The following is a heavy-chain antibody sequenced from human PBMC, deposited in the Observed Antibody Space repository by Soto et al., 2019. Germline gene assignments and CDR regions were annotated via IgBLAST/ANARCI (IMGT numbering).Heavy chain of an antibody. CDR2: INAGNGNT. J-gene: IGHJ5*02. Sequence: ASVKVSCKASGYTFTSYAMHWVRQAPGQRLEWMGWINAGNGNTKYSQKFQGRVTITRDTSASTAYMELSSLRSEDTAVYYCARDRLPIVVPAATGFDPWGQGTLVTVSS. CDR1: GYTFTSYA. D-gene: IGHD2-2*01. CDR3: ARDRLPIVVPAATGFDP. V-gene: IGHV1-3*01.